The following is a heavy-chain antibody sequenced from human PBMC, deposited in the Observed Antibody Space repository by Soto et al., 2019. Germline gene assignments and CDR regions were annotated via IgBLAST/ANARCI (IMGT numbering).Heavy chain of an antibody. V-gene: IGHV1-18*01. CDR1: GYTITRYA. Sequence: ASVKVSWKTSGYTITRYAVSWMRQAPGQGLEWMGWISAYNGNTNYAQKLQGRVTMTTDTSTSTAYMELRSLRSDDTAVYYCARDPPPPDYWGQGTLVTVSS. J-gene: IGHJ4*02. CDR2: ISAYNGNT. CDR3: ARDPPPPDY.